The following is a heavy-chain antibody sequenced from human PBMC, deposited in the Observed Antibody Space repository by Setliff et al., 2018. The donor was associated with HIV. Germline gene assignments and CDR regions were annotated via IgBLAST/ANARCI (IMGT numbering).Heavy chain of an antibody. CDR2: IYWNDDK. CDR3: AHTPRFYYDSGSYSLLRGAFDI. D-gene: IGHD3-10*01. V-gene: IGHV2-5*01. Sequence: TLSLTCTVSGGSISSRSNYWGWIRQPPGKGLEWLALIYWNDDKRYSPSLKSRVTITKDTSKNQVVLTMTNMYPVDTATYYCAHTPRFYYDSGSYSLLRGAFDIWGQGTMVTVSS. CDR1: GGSISSRSNY. J-gene: IGHJ3*02.